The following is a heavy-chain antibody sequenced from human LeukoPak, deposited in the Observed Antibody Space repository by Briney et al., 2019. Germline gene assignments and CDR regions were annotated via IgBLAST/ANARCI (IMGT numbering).Heavy chain of an antibody. Sequence: SETLSLTCTVSGGSISSYYWSLIRQPPGKGLEWIGYIYYSGSTNYNPSLKSRVTISVDTSKNQFSLKLSSVTAADTAVYYCARGRRTYYDILTGYYFGYWGQGTLVTVSS. D-gene: IGHD3-9*01. CDR1: GGSISSYY. CDR3: ARGRRTYYDILTGYYFGY. CDR2: IYYSGST. J-gene: IGHJ4*02. V-gene: IGHV4-59*01.